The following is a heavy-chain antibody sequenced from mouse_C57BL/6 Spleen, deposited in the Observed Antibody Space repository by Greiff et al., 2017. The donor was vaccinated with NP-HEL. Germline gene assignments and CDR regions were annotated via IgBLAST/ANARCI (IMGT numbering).Heavy chain of an antibody. J-gene: IGHJ2*01. CDR3: ARGSGFDY. CDR1: GFTFSDYY. CDR2: ISNGGGST. V-gene: IGHV5-12*01. D-gene: IGHD3-1*01. Sequence: EVKLMESGGGLVQPGGSLKLSCAASGFTFSDYYMYWVRQTPEKRLEWVAYISNGGGSTYYPATVKGRFTISRDNAKTTLYLQMSRQKAEDTAMYYCARGSGFDYWGQGTTLTVSS.